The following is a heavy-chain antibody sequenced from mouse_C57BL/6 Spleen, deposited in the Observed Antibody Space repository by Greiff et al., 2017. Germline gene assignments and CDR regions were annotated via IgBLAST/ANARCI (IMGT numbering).Heavy chain of an antibody. CDR1: GFTFSDYG. CDR2: ISSGSSTI. J-gene: IGHJ3*01. CDR3: ARDYSNYPAWFAY. D-gene: IGHD2-5*01. V-gene: IGHV5-17*01. Sequence: DVHLVESGGGLVKPGGSLKLSCAASGFTFSDYGMHWVRQAPEKGLEWVAYISSGSSTIYYADTVKGRFTISRDNAKNTLFLQMTSLRSEDTAMYYCARDYSNYPAWFAYWGQGTLVTVSA.